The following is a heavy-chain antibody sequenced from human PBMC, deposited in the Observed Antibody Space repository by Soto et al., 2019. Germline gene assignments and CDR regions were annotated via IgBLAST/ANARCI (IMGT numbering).Heavy chain of an antibody. Sequence: EVQLLESGGGLVQPGGSLRLSCVASGFTFSRYVMSWVRQAPGKGLEWVSTINSNGDSTYYADSVKGRFTISRDNSKPSLYLQMNSLRAEDTAVYYCARVPDLDYCSRTSCLYYFDYWGQGARVTVSS. J-gene: IGHJ4*02. CDR1: GFTFSRYV. CDR3: ARVPDLDYCSRTSCLYYFDY. V-gene: IGHV3-23*01. CDR2: INSNGDST. D-gene: IGHD2-2*01.